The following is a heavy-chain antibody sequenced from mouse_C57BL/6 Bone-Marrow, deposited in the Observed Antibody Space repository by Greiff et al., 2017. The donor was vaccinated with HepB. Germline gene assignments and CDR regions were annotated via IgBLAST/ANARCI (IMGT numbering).Heavy chain of an antibody. CDR1: GYTFTSYG. D-gene: IGHD3-3*01. V-gene: IGHV1-81*01. Sequence: QVQLQQSGAVLARPGASVKLSCKASGYTFTSYGISWVKQRTGQGLEWIGEIYPRSGNTYYNEKFKGKATLTADKSSSTAYMELRSLTSEDSAVYFCARGTFWGQGTTLTVSS. CDR2: IYPRSGNT. CDR3: ARGTF. J-gene: IGHJ2*01.